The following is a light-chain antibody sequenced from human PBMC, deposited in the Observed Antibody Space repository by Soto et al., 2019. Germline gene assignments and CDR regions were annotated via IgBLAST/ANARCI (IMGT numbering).Light chain of an antibody. V-gene: IGKV3-11*01. CDR1: QSVSSY. CDR2: DAS. J-gene: IGKJ1*01. CDR3: QQRSNWPST. Sequence: EIVLTQSPATLSLSPGERATLSCRASQSVSSYLAWYQQKPGQAPRLLIYDASNRATGIPPRFSGSGSGTDFTLAISSLEPEDFAVYYCQQRSNWPSTFGQGTQVEIK.